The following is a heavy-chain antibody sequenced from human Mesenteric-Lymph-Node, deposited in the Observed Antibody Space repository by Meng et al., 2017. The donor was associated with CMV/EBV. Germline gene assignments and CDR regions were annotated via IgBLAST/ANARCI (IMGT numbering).Heavy chain of an antibody. CDR2: INQEGSQK. CDR3: ARGRRSGSNWFDS. Sequence: GESLKISCAASGFTFNAYAIHWVRQAPGKGLEWVANINQEGSQKDYLDSVKGRFSISRDNAKSLVYLQMNDVRGEDTAVYFCARGRRSGSNWFDSWGQGTLVTVSS. V-gene: IGHV3-7*03. CDR1: GFTFNAYA. J-gene: IGHJ5*01. D-gene: IGHD3-10*01.